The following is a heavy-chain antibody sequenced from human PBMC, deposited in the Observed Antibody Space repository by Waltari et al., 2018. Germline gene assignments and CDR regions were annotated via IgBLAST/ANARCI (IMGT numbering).Heavy chain of an antibody. D-gene: IGHD6-13*01. J-gene: IGHJ3*02. CDR2: TDYRSKWYK. Sequence: LSIGIECMGSTDYRSKWYKDYAVSVKCRITINPDTSKNQFSLQLNSVTPEDTAVYYCASDIAAAGDSFDIWGQGT. CDR3: ASDIAAAGDSFDI. V-gene: IGHV6-1*01.